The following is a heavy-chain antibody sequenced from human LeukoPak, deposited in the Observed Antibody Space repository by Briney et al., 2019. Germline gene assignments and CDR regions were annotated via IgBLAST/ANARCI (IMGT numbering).Heavy chain of an antibody. V-gene: IGHV4-39*01. CDR2: IRYSESN. Sequence: SETLSLTCNVSGGSLSCNPYFCGWIRRPPGKGLEWLRSIRYSESNSYNPYLNSRVTIYVDTPKHQFFLYLHSLTAADMAVYYCATSDTVSTYNWFDPWGQGTLVTLS. J-gene: IGHJ5*02. CDR1: GGSLSCNPYF. CDR3: ATSDTVSTYNWFDP. D-gene: IGHD5/OR15-5a*01.